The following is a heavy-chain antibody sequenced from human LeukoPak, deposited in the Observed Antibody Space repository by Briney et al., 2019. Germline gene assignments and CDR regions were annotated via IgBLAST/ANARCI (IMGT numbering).Heavy chain of an antibody. D-gene: IGHD3-10*01. J-gene: IGHJ4*02. CDR1: GITLSNYG. CDR3: AREYYGSGSYLDY. CDR2: ISGSAGGT. V-gene: IGHV3-23*01. Sequence: PGGSLRLSCAVSGITLSNYGMSWVRQAPGKGLEWVAGISGSAGGTYYADSVKGRFTISRDNAKNTLYLQLNNLRAEDTAVYYCAREYYGSGSYLDYWGQGTLVTVSS.